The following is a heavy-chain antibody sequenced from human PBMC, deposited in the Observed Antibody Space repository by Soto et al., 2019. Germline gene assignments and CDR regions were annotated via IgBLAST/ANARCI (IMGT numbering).Heavy chain of an antibody. V-gene: IGHV4-34*01. CDR2: INHSGST. CDR1: GGSFSGYY. CDR3: ARGRLAARPGEVYFDY. Sequence: QVQLQQWGAGLLKPSETLSLTCAVYGGSFSGYYWSWIRQPPGKGLEWIGEINHSGSTNYNPSLTSRVTISVDTSKNQFSLKLSSVTAADTAVYYCARGRLAARPGEVYFDYWGQGTLVTVSS. D-gene: IGHD6-6*01. J-gene: IGHJ4*02.